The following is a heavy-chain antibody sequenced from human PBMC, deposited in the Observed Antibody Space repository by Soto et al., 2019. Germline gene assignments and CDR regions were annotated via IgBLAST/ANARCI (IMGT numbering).Heavy chain of an antibody. CDR3: ARGAGIAAAGTVDYYYGMDV. J-gene: IGHJ6*02. CDR1: GGSFSGYY. D-gene: IGHD6-13*01. V-gene: IGHV4-34*01. CDR2: INHSGST. Sequence: SETLSLTCAVYGGSFSGYYWSWIRQPPGKGLEWIGEINHSGSTNYNPSLKSRVTISVDTSKNQFSLKLSSVTAADTAVYYCARGAGIAAAGTVDYYYGMDVWGQGTTVTVSS.